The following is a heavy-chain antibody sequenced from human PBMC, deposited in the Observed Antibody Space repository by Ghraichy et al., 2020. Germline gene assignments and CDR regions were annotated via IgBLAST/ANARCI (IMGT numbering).Heavy chain of an antibody. V-gene: IGHV4-38-2*02. CDR2: IYHSGST. D-gene: IGHD3-10*01. J-gene: IGHJ4*02. CDR1: GYSISSGYY. CDR3: ARDRHNSGEFDY. Sequence: SETLSLTCTVSGYSISSGYYWGWIRQPPGKGLEWIGSIYHSGSTYYNPSLKSRVTISVDTSKNQFSLKLSSVTAADTAVYYCARDRHNSGEFDYWGQGTLVTVSS.